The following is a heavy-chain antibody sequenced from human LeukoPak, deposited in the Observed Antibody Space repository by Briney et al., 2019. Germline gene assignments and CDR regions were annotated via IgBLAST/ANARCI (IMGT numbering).Heavy chain of an antibody. Sequence: SETLSLTCTVSGGSISSSSYYWGWIRQPPGKGLEWIGSIYYSGSTNYNPSLKSRVTISVDTSKSQFSLKLSSVTAADTAVYYCARGGYGSGYYYYYMDVWGKGTTVTISS. CDR2: IYYSGST. CDR1: GGSISSSSYY. D-gene: IGHD3-10*01. J-gene: IGHJ6*03. V-gene: IGHV4-39*07. CDR3: ARGGYGSGYYYYYMDV.